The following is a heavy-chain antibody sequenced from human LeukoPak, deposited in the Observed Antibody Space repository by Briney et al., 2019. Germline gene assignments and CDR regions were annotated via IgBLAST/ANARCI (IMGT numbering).Heavy chain of an antibody. Sequence: PGGSLRLSCAASRFTFSSYGMHWVRQAPGKGLEWVAYIQYDGSNEQYADSVKGRFSISRDSSKNILYLQMNSLRAEDTAVYYCARDRGQLVIPFFFDYWGQGILVTVSS. CDR1: RFTFSSYG. D-gene: IGHD3-9*01. V-gene: IGHV3-30*02. CDR2: IQYDGSNE. CDR3: ARDRGQLVIPFFFDY. J-gene: IGHJ4*02.